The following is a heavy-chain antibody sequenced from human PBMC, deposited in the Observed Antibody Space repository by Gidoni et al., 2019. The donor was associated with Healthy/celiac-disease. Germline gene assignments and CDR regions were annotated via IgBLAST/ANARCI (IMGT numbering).Heavy chain of an antibody. CDR2: ISYDGSNK. CDR3: AQSGSAKAPGYYYGMDV. Sequence: QVQLVESGGGVVQPGRSLRLSCAASGFTFSSYAMHWVRQAPGKGLEWVAVISYDGSNKYYADSVKGRFTISRDNSKNTLYLQMNSLRAEDTAVYYCAQSGSAKAPGYYYGMDVWGQGTTVTVSS. CDR1: GFTFSSYA. V-gene: IGHV3-30-3*01. J-gene: IGHJ6*02. D-gene: IGHD3-3*01.